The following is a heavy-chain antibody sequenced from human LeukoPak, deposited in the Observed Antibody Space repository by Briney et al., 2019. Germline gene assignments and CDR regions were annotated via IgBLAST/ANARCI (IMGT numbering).Heavy chain of an antibody. D-gene: IGHD3/OR15-3a*01. CDR2: ISSGGAYT. CDR1: GFTFSSYD. V-gene: IGHV3-23*01. J-gene: IGHJ4*02. Sequence: PGGSLRLSCAVSGFTFSSYDMAWVRQAPGEGLEWVSTISSGGAYTFYADSVKGRFTISRDNSKNTLYLQLTSLRVDDTAIYYCAKVATWTYFDSWGQGTLVTVSS. CDR3: AKVATWTYFDS.